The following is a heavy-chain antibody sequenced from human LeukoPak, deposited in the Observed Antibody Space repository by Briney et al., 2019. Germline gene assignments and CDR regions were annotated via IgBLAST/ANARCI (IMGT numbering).Heavy chain of an antibody. J-gene: IGHJ4*02. V-gene: IGHV4-59*01. CDR1: GAPITSYY. CDR3: ARVTGYTIDDYFDY. D-gene: IGHD3-9*01. Sequence: SETLSLTCTLSGAPITSYYWSWIPQPPGKGLEWIGYIYYSVSTNYNPSLKSPVTISAKTSKNQFSLKLSSVAAADAAVYYCARVTGYTIDDYFDYWGQGTRVTVSS. CDR2: IYYSVST.